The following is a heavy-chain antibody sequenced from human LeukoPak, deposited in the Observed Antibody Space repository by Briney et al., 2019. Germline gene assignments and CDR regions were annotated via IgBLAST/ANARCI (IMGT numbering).Heavy chain of an antibody. D-gene: IGHD3-10*01. CDR1: GGSISSSSYY. CDR2: IYYSGST. CDR3: ARQEMVRGVLTLDY. V-gene: IGHV4-39*01. Sequence: KPSETLSLTCTVSGGSISSSSYYWGWIRQPPGKGLEWIGSIYYSGSTYYNPSLKSRVTISVDTSKNQFSLKLSSVTAADTAVYCCARQEMVRGVLTLDYWGQGTLVTVSS. J-gene: IGHJ4*02.